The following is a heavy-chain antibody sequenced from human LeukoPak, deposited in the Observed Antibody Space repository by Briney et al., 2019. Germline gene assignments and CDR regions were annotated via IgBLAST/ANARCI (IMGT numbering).Heavy chain of an antibody. V-gene: IGHV3-30-3*01. Sequence: PGGSLRLSCAASGFTFSSYAMHWVRQAPGKGLEWVAVISYDGSNKYYADSVKGRFTISRDNSKNTLYLQMNSLRAEDTAVYYCARDYRQDIVVVPAADIDYWGQGTLVTVSS. CDR3: ARDYRQDIVVVPAADIDY. CDR1: GFTFSSYA. D-gene: IGHD2-2*01. CDR2: ISYDGSNK. J-gene: IGHJ4*02.